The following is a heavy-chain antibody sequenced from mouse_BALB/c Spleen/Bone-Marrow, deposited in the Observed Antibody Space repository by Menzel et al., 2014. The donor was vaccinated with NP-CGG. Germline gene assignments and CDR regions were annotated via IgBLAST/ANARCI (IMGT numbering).Heavy chain of an antibody. Sequence: QVQLKESGAEFVKPGASVKLSCKASGYTFTSYWMHWVKQRPGQGLEWIGEIDPSDSYTNYNQKFKGKATLTVDKSSSTAYMQLISLTSDDSAVYYCARRELGPRWFTYWGQGTLVTVSA. CDR1: GYTFTSYW. CDR3: ARRELGPRWFTY. V-gene: IGHV1-69*02. D-gene: IGHD3-1*01. CDR2: IDPSDSYT. J-gene: IGHJ3*01.